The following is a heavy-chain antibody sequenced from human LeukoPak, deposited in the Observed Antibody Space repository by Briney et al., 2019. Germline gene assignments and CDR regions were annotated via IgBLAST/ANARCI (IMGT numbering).Heavy chain of an antibody. CDR2: INHSGST. D-gene: IGHD6-13*01. Sequence: PSETLSLTCAVYGGSFSGYYWSWIRQPPGKGLEWIGEINHSGSTNYNPSLKSRVTISVDTSKNQFSLKLSSVTAADTAVYYCARGVVAAAGTIGRFDYWGQGTLVTVS. CDR3: ARGVVAAAGTIGRFDY. V-gene: IGHV4-34*01. CDR1: GGSFSGYY. J-gene: IGHJ4*02.